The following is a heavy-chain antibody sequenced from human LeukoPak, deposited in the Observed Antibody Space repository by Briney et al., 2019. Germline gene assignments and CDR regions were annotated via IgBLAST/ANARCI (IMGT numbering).Heavy chain of an antibody. CDR2: INPNSGGT. CDR1: GYTFTGYY. J-gene: IGHJ4*02. V-gene: IGHV1-2*02. D-gene: IGHD3-3*01. Sequence: ASVKVSCKASGYTFTGYYMHWVRQAPGQGLEWMGWINPNSGGTNYAQKFQGRVTMTRDTSISTAYMELSRLRSDDTAVYYCARGGIVWSGYYGYFDYWGQGTLVTVSS. CDR3: ARGGIVWSGYYGYFDY.